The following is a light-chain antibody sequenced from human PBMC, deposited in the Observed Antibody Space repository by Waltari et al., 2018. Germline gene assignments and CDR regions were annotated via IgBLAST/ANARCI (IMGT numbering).Light chain of an antibody. CDR2: DAS. Sequence: EIVLTQSPDTLSLSPGDRGTLSCRASQSVGRSLTWYKQKPGQAPRLLIYDASRRAPGIPDRFSGSGSGTDFSLTISRLEPEDFAVYYCQNYVRLPATFGQGTKVEIK. CDR1: QSVGRS. J-gene: IGKJ1*01. CDR3: QNYVRLPAT. V-gene: IGKV3-20*01.